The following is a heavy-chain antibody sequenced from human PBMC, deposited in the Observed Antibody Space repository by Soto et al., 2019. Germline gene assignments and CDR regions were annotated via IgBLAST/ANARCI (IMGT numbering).Heavy chain of an antibody. CDR3: ARAQTIAAAVGNWFDP. Sequence: ASVKVSCKASGYTFTSYAMHWVRQAPGQRLEWMGWINAGNGNTKYSQKFQGRVTITRDTSASTAYKELSSLRSEDTAVYYCARAQTIAAAVGNWFDPWGQGTLVTVSS. CDR1: GYTFTSYA. CDR2: INAGNGNT. J-gene: IGHJ5*02. D-gene: IGHD6-13*01. V-gene: IGHV1-3*01.